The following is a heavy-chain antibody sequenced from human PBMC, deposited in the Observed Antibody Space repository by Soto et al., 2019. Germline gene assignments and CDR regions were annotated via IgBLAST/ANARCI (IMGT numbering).Heavy chain of an antibody. Sequence: SETLSLTCTVSGGSISSSSYYWGWIRQPPGKGLEWIGSIYYSGSTYYNPSLKSRVTISVDTSKNQFSLKLSSVTAADTAVYYCARRRKQLVFYYYYGMYVWGQGTTVTVSS. D-gene: IGHD6-13*01. CDR3: ARRRKQLVFYYYYGMYV. V-gene: IGHV4-39*01. J-gene: IGHJ6*02. CDR1: GGSISSSSYY. CDR2: IYYSGST.